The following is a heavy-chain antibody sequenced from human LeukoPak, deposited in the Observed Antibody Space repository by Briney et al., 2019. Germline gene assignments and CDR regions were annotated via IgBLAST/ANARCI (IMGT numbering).Heavy chain of an antibody. CDR2: IYYSGST. CDR3: ARHQVGATSYFDY. D-gene: IGHD1-26*01. J-gene: IGHJ4*02. V-gene: IGHV4-39*01. Sequence: SQTLSLTCTVSGGSISSGGYYWGWIRQPPGKGLEWIGSIYYSGSTYYNPSLKSRVTISVDTSKNQFSLKLSSVTAADTAVYYCARHQVGATSYFDYWGQGTLVIVSS. CDR1: GGSISSGGYY.